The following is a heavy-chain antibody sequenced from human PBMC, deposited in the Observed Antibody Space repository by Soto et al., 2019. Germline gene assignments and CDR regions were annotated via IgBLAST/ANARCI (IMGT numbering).Heavy chain of an antibody. CDR3: ARDRNHYFDY. V-gene: IGHV3-66*01. Sequence: EVQLVESGGGLVQPGGSLRLSCAASGFTVSSNYMSWVRQAPGKGLEWVSVIYSGGSTYYADSVKGRFTISRDNSKNTLYLQLNSLRAEDTAVDYCARDRNHYFDYWGQGALVTVSS. J-gene: IGHJ4*02. CDR2: IYSGGST. D-gene: IGHD4-4*01. CDR1: GFTVSSNY.